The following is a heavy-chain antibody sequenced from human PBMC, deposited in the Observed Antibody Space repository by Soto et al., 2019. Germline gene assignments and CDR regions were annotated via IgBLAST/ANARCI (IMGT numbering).Heavy chain of an antibody. V-gene: IGHV3-21*01. Sequence: PGGSLRLSCAASGFTFSGYSMNWVRQAPGKGLEWVSSISSSSSYIYYADSVKGRFTISRDNAKNSLYLQINSLRAEDTAVYYCARDRLXPYDYVWGSYRLDAFDIWGQGTMVTVSS. D-gene: IGHD3-16*02. CDR1: GFTFSGYS. CDR3: ARDRLXPYDYVWGSYRLDAFDI. J-gene: IGHJ3*02. CDR2: ISSSSSYI.